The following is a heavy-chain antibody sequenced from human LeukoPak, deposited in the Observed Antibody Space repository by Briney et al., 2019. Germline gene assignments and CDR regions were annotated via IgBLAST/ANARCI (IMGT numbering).Heavy chain of an antibody. D-gene: IGHD3-10*01. J-gene: IGHJ6*03. V-gene: IGHV3-21*01. CDR2: ISSSSSYI. CDR1: GFTFSSYC. Sequence: PGGSLRLSCAASGFTFSSYCMNWVRQAPGKGLEWVSFISSSSSYIYYADSVKGRFTISRDNAKNSLYLQMNSLRAEDTAVYYCAKDHWFGALDMDVWGKGTTVTISS. CDR3: AKDHWFGALDMDV.